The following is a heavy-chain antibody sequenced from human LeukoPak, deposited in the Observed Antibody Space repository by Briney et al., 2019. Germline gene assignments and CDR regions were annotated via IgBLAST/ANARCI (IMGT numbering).Heavy chain of an antibody. CDR2: ISSSSSYI. CDR1: GFTFSSYS. CDR3: ARDTSSFIAAAGTS. V-gene: IGHV3-21*01. J-gene: IGHJ4*02. D-gene: IGHD6-13*01. Sequence: PGGSLRLSCAASGFTFSSYSMNWVRQAPGKGLEWVSSISSSSSYIYYADSVKGRFTISRDNAKNSLYLQMNSLRAEDTAVYYCARDTSSFIAAAGTSWGQGTLVTVSS.